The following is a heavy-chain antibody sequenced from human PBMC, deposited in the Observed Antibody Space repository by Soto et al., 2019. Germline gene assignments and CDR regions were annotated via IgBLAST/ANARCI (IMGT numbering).Heavy chain of an antibody. Sequence: EVQLLESGGGLIQLGGSLRLSCAASGFSFSSYGMSWVRQAPGKGLEWVSGISGSGDVTYDADSVKGRLTISRDNSKNTLYLQMSSVRAEDTAVYYCAKSPVATVSTTDYYSCGMDAWGQGTTVTVSS. CDR3: AKSPVATVSTTDYYSCGMDA. J-gene: IGHJ6*02. D-gene: IGHD5-12*01. CDR1: GFSFSSYG. CDR2: ISGSGDVT. V-gene: IGHV3-23*01.